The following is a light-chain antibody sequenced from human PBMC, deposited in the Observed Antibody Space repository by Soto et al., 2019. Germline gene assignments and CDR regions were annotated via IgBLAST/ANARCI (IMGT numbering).Light chain of an antibody. V-gene: IGKV3-11*01. CDR3: QQRSNWPPWT. J-gene: IGKJ1*01. CDR2: DAV. Sequence: EIVLTQSPATLSLSPGERATLSCRASQSVSTYLAWYQQKPGQVPRLVIYDAVNRAAGIPARFSGGGSGTDFTLTISILEPEDFAVYYCQQRSNWPPWTFGQGTRVEIK. CDR1: QSVSTY.